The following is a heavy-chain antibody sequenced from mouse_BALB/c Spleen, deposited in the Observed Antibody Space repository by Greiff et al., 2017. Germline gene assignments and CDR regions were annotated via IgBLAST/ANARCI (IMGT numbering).Heavy chain of an antibody. CDR2: ISSGSSTI. D-gene: IGHD1-1*01. V-gene: IGHV5-17*02. J-gene: IGHJ3*01. Sequence: EVKLVESGGGLVQPGGSRKLSCAASGFTFSSFGMHWVRQAPEKGLEWVAYISSGSSTIYYADTVKGRFTISRDNPKNTLFLQMTSLRSEDTAMYYCAREFYYYGSPFAYWGQGTLVTVSA. CDR1: GFTFSSFG. CDR3: AREFYYYGSPFAY.